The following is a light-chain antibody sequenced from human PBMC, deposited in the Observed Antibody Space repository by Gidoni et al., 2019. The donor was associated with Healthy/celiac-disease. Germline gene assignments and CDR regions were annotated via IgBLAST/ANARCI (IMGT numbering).Light chain of an antibody. CDR2: AAS. CDR1: QGISSW. V-gene: IGKV1-12*01. J-gene: IGKJ4*01. Sequence: DIQMTQSPSSVSASVGDRVTIPCRASQGISSWLAWYPQKPGKAPQLLIYAASSLQSGVPSRFSGSGSGTDFTLTISSLQPEDFATYYCQQANSFPFTFXGXTKVXIK. CDR3: QQANSFPFT.